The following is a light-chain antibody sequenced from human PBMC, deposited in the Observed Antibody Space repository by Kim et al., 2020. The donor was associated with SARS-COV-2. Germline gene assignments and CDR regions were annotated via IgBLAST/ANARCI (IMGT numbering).Light chain of an antibody. CDR2: RHN. Sequence: RQPATRNCTGNGNNGGDQAAAWLQQHQGHPHNLLPYRHNNRPSGISERVSASRSGNTDSLTITGLQPEDEADYDCSAWDSSLSAGVFGGGTQLTVL. CDR3: SAWDSSLSAGV. J-gene: IGLJ3*02. V-gene: IGLV10-54*01. CDR1: GNNGGDQA.